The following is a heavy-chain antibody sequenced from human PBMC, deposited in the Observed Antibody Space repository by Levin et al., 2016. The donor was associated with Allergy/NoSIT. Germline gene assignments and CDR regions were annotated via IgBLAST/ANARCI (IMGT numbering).Heavy chain of an antibody. V-gene: IGHV3-15*01. J-gene: IGHJ4*02. Sequence: GGSLRLSCVASGFTFNNAWMSWVRQAPGKGLEWVGRIKSKADGETTDYAAPVKGRFTISRDDSKNTLFLQMSSLETEDTAVYYCTTHGGSGYCYSSRCWGQGTLVTVSS. CDR3: TTHGGSGYCYSSRC. D-gene: IGHD2-15*01. CDR1: GFTFNNAW. CDR2: IKSKADGETT.